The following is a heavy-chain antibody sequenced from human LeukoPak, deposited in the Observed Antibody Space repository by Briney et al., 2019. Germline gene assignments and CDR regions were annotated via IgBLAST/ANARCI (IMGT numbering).Heavy chain of an antibody. CDR3: ARDRGSGPYGGMDV. CDR2: ITPIFGTA. J-gene: IGHJ6*02. CDR1: GGTFSSYA. Sequence: EASVKVSCKAPGGTFSSYAISWVRQAPGQGLEWMGGITPIFGTANYAQKFQGRVTITADESTSTAYMELSSLRSEDTAVYYCARDRGSGPYGGMDVWGQGTTVTVSS. D-gene: IGHD2-15*01. V-gene: IGHV1-69*13.